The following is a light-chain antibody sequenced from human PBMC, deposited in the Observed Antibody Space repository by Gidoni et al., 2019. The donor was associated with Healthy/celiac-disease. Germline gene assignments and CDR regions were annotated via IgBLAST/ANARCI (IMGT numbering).Light chain of an antibody. J-gene: IGKJ1*01. Sequence: DIQMTQSPSTLSASVGDRVTITCRASQSISSWLAWYQQKPGKAPKLLIYKASSLESGVPARFSGSGSGTEFTLTISSLQPYEFATYDCQQYNSYSTFGQGTKVEIK. CDR3: QQYNSYST. CDR2: KAS. CDR1: QSISSW. V-gene: IGKV1-5*03.